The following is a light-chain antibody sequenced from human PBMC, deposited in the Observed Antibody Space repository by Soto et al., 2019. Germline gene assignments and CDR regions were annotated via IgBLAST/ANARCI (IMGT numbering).Light chain of an antibody. J-gene: IGKJ1*01. V-gene: IGKV1-6*01. Sequence: IQMTQSPSSLSPSVGYIVPITCRASQGISNELGWYQQRPGKAPKVLIYGASNLQSGVPSRFSGSASGTDFTLTISSLQPEDFATYYCLQDYTYPWTFGQGTKVDIK. CDR3: LQDYTYPWT. CDR1: QGISNE. CDR2: GAS.